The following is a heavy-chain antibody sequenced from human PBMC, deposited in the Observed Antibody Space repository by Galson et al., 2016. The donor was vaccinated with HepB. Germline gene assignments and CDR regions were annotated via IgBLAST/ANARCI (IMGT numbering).Heavy chain of an antibody. V-gene: IGHV2-5*02. Sequence: PALVKPTQTLTLTCTFSGFSLDTGGMGVGWIRQPPGKALGWLILIYWDDDRRYSPSLRTRVSIYKDTSKNQVVLTMTNMDPVDTGTYYCARLRGGHPGFGYYFDYWGQGTLVTVSS. J-gene: IGHJ4*02. D-gene: IGHD2-15*01. CDR2: IYWDDDR. CDR3: ARLRGGHPGFGYYFDY. CDR1: GFSLDTGGMG.